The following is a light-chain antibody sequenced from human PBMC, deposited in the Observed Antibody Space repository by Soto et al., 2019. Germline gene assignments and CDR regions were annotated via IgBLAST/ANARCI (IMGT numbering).Light chain of an antibody. V-gene: IGKV3-11*01. J-gene: IGKJ2*01. Sequence: EIVLTQSPATLSLSPGERATLSCRASQSVSSYLAWYQQKPGKAPSLLIYDASNRATGIPARFSGSGSGTDFTLTISSREPEDFSVYYCQQRSNWPPYTFGQGTKLEIK. CDR3: QQRSNWPPYT. CDR1: QSVSSY. CDR2: DAS.